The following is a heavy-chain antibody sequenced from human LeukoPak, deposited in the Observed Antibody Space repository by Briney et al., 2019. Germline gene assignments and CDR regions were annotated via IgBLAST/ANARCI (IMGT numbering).Heavy chain of an antibody. D-gene: IGHD3-10*01. CDR2: IKPDEGEE. CDR1: GFSFSSDW. V-gene: IGHV3-7*01. J-gene: IGHJ6*03. Sequence: PGGSLRLSCAASGFSFSSDWMIWVRQAPGKGLEWVANIKPDEGEEYYLESVKGRFTISRDNAKNSLYLQMNSLRAEDTAVYYCARATTMVRGVSRYYYYMDVWGKGTTVTISS. CDR3: ARATTMVRGVSRYYYYMDV.